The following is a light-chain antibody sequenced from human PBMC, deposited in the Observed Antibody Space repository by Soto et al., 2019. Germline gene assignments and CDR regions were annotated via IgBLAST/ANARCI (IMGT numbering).Light chain of an antibody. CDR3: QKYHSAPWT. J-gene: IGKJ1*01. CDR2: AAS. Sequence: DIQMTQSPSSLSASVGDRVTITCRASQVIKNYLAWYQLKPGKAPKLLIYAASTLQSGVPSRFSGSGSGTDFTLTISSLQPEDVATYYCQKYHSAPWTFGQGTKVEIK. V-gene: IGKV1-27*01. CDR1: QVIKNY.